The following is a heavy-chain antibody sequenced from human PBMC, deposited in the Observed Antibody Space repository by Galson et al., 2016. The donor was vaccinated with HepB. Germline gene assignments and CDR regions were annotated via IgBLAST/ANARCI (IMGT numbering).Heavy chain of an antibody. V-gene: IGHV3-66*01. CDR1: GFTVSSNC. CDR2: ICVGGSA. D-gene: IGHD3-10*01. Sequence: SLRLSCAASGFTVSSNCMSWVRQAPGKGLEWVSLICVGGSAYYTDYVKARFTISRDNTKNTLYLQMNNLRPEDTAGYFCARDPPGVPDFALDVWGQGTTVTVSS. CDR3: ARDPPGVPDFALDV. J-gene: IGHJ6*02.